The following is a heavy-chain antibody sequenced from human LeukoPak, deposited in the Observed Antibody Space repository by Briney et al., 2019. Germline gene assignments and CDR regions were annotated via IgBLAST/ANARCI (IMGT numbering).Heavy chain of an antibody. J-gene: IGHJ5*02. V-gene: IGHV4-4*02. CDR2: IYHSGST. CDR3: ARLGGGAYGDYLGWFDP. D-gene: IGHD4-17*01. Sequence: SGTLSLTCAVSGGPISSSNWWSWVRHPPGKGLEWIGYIYHSGSTNYNPSLKSRVTISVDTSKNQFSLKLSSVTAADTAVYYCARLGGGAYGDYLGWFDPWGQGTLVTVSS. CDR1: GGPISSSNW.